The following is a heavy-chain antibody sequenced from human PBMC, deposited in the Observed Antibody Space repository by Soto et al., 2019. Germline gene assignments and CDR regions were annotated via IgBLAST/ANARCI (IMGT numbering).Heavy chain of an antibody. Sequence: GESLKISCKASGYSFSTYWIGWVRQMPGKGLELIVVVYPADSSTTYRPSFQGHVPISXXXXXXPXYXQXXXLKAXETAMYYCVRPKYINSLRVFQHWGQGTLVTVSS. CDR1: GYSFSTYW. V-gene: IGHV5-51*01. D-gene: IGHD5-12*01. CDR2: VYPADSST. J-gene: IGHJ1*01. CDR3: VRPKYINSLRVFQH.